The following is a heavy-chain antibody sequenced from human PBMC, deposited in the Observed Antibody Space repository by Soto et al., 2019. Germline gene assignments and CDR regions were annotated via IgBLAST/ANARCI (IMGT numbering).Heavy chain of an antibody. CDR3: ARGLKLGPFNY. CDR2: ISNSGSTI. CDR1: GFTFSEYY. Sequence: QGQLVESGGGLVKPGGSLRLYCAASGFTFSEYYMNWIRQAPGKGLEWVSYISNSGSTIYYADSVKGRFTISRDNAKNSLYLQMNRLRAEDTAVYYCARGLKLGPFNYGGQGTLVTVSS. V-gene: IGHV3-11*01. D-gene: IGHD7-27*01. J-gene: IGHJ4*02.